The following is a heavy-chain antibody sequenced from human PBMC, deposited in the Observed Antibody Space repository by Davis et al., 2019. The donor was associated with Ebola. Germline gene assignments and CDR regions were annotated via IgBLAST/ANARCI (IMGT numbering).Heavy chain of an antibody. Sequence: AGSLTLSCAASGFTFSSSGMHCVRQAPGKGQEWVAVVSYDGKNEYYADSVKGRFTISRDNSKNTLFLHMNSVRPEDTAVYYCAKVEISLASRLTGAMDVWGQGTTVTVSS. CDR2: VSYDGKNE. CDR3: AKVEISLASRLTGAMDV. D-gene: IGHD1-14*01. J-gene: IGHJ6*02. CDR1: GFTFSSSG. V-gene: IGHV3-30*18.